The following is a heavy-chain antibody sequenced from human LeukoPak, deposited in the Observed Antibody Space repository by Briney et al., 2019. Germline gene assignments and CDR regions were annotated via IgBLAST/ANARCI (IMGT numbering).Heavy chain of an antibody. D-gene: IGHD3-10*01. V-gene: IGHV4-4*07. Sequence: SETLSLTRTVSGGSLSLYYWNWIRQPAGKGLEWIGRIFTSGITNHNPSLKSRVTMSVDTSKSQYSLNLRSVTAADTAVYYCARESSGTYYNPLGYMDVWGKGTTVTVSS. CDR3: ARESSGTYYNPLGYMDV. CDR2: IFTSGIT. CDR1: GGSLSLYY. J-gene: IGHJ6*03.